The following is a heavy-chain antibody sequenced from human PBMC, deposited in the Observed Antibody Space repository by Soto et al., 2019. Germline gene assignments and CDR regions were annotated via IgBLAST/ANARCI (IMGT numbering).Heavy chain of an antibody. Sequence: GGSLRLSCAASGFTFSSYAMSWVRQAPGKGLKWVSAISGSGGSTYYADSVKGRFTISRDNSKNTLYLQMNSLRAEDTAVYYCAKDSNFGADCSGGSCQTLYYYYYMDVWGKGTTVTVSS. D-gene: IGHD2-15*01. CDR1: GFTFSSYA. V-gene: IGHV3-23*01. CDR3: AKDSNFGADCSGGSCQTLYYYYYMDV. CDR2: ISGSGGST. J-gene: IGHJ6*03.